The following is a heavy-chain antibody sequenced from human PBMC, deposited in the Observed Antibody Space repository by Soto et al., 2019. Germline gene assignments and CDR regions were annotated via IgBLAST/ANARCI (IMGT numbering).Heavy chain of an antibody. Sequence: QVQLVQSGAEVKKPGSSVKVSCKASGGTFSSYAISWVRQAPGQGLEWMGEIIPIFGTANYAQKFQGRVTISADESTSTAYMELSSLRSEDTAVYYCARVREHDFWSGYSSFYYYYGMDVWGQGTTVTGSS. V-gene: IGHV1-69*01. D-gene: IGHD3-3*01. CDR2: IIPIFGTA. CDR3: ARVREHDFWSGYSSFYYYYGMDV. CDR1: GGTFSSYA. J-gene: IGHJ6*02.